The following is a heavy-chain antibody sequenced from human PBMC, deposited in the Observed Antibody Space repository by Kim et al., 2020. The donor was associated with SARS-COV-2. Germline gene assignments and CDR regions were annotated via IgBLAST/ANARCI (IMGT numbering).Heavy chain of an antibody. Sequence: TMWYADSVKGRFIISRDNAKKSVYLEMNSLRVEDTAGYYCARDLRNKGFDPWGQGTLVTVPS. CDR2: TM. CDR3: ARDLRNKGFDP. J-gene: IGHJ5*02. V-gene: IGHV3-11*01.